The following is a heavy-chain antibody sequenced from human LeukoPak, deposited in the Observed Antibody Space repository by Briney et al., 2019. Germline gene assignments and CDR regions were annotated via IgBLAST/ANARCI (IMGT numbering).Heavy chain of an antibody. CDR3: AGDILTGRDAFDI. V-gene: IGHV1-46*01. J-gene: IGHJ3*02. CDR2: INPSGGST. D-gene: IGHD3-9*01. CDR1: GGTFSSYA. Sequence: ASVKVSCKASGGTFSSYAISWVRQAPGQGLEWMGIINPSGGSTSYAQKFQGRVTMTRDMSTSTVYMELSSLRSEDTAVYYCAGDILTGRDAFDIWGQGTMVTVSS.